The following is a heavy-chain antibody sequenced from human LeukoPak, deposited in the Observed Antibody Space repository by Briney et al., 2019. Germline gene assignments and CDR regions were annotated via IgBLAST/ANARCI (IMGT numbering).Heavy chain of an antibody. CDR1: GGSFSGYY. CDR3: ASTTAAAGNLDDY. Sequence: SETLSLTCAVYGGSFSGYYWSWIRQPPGKGLEWIGEINHSGSTNYSPSLKSRVTISVDTSKNQFSLKLSSVTAADTAVYYCASTTAAAGNLDDYWGQGTLVTVSS. CDR2: INHSGST. J-gene: IGHJ4*02. V-gene: IGHV4-34*01. D-gene: IGHD6-13*01.